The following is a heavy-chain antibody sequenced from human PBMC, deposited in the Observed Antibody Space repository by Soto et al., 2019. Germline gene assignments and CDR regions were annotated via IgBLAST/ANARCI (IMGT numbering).Heavy chain of an antibody. V-gene: IGHV3-7*01. Sequence: EVQLVESGGGLVQPGGSLRLSCAASGFTFSSYWMSWVRQAPGKGLEWVANIKQDGSEKYYVDSVKGRFTISRDNAKNSLYLQMNSLRAEDTAVYYCARDQIFFGGVIAEYFQHWGQGTLVTVSS. J-gene: IGHJ1*01. CDR1: GFTFSSYW. D-gene: IGHD3-16*01. CDR2: IKQDGSEK. CDR3: ARDQIFFGGVIAEYFQH.